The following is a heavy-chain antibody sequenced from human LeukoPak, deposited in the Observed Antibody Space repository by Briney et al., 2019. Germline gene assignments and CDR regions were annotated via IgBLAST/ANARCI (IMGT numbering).Heavy chain of an antibody. J-gene: IGHJ4*02. D-gene: IGHD3-10*01. V-gene: IGHV4-59*01. CDR3: ARGGRFGEFIFDY. CDR2: IYYSGST. CDR1: GGSISSYY. Sequence: SETLSLTRTVSGGSISSYYWSWIRKPPGKGLEWIGYIYYSGSTNYNPSLKSRVTISVDTSKNQFSLKLSSVTAADTAVYYCARGGRFGEFIFDYWGQGTLVTVSS.